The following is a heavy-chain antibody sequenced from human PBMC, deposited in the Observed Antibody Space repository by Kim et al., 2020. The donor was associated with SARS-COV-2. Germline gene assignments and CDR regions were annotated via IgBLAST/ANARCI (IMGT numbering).Heavy chain of an antibody. Sequence: GGSLRLSCAASGFTFSNYAMSWVRQAPGKGLEWVSVISGSGGSTYYADSVRGRFTISRDNSRNTLFLQMNSLRAEDTAVYYCGNATGYPYALLDGCDIWGQGTLVSVS. CDR3: GNATGYPYALLDGCDI. V-gene: IGHV3-23*01. CDR2: ISGSGGST. J-gene: IGHJ3*02. D-gene: IGHD3-9*01. CDR1: GFTFSNYA.